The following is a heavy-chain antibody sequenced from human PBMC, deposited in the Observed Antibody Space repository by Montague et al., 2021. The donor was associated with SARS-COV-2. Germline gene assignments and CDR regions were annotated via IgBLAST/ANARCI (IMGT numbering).Heavy chain of an antibody. CDR1: GGSPSNNY. CDR2: VNQSGGT. Sequence: SETLSLTCAVLGGSPSNNYWTWVCQPPGKGLEWIGEVNQSGGTTHYNPSLKGRVKISVDRSSNQMSLNLESVTAADTAVYYCARVPLYFESFDSWGPGILVAVSS. D-gene: IGHD3-9*01. V-gene: IGHV4-34*01. CDR3: ARVPLYFESFDS. J-gene: IGHJ4*02.